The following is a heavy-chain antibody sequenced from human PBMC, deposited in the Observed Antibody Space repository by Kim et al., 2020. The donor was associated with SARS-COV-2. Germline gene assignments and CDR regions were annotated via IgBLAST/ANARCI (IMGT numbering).Heavy chain of an antibody. CDR3: LRGSVWGSFDY. J-gene: IGHJ4*02. CDR1: GFTVSSNY. CDR2: IYSGGST. V-gene: IGHV3-53*01. D-gene: IGHD1-26*01. Sequence: GGSLRLSCAASGFTVSSNYMSWVRQAPGKGLEWVSVIYSGGSTYYADSVKGRFTISRDNSKNTLYLQMNSLRAEDTAVYYCLRGSVWGSFDYWGQGTLVTVSS.